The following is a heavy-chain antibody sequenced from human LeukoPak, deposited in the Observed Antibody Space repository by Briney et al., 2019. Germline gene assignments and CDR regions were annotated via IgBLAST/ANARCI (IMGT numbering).Heavy chain of an antibody. D-gene: IGHD3-10*01. V-gene: IGHV1-69*13. CDR1: GYTFTSYG. CDR2: IIPIFGTA. J-gene: IGHJ4*02. Sequence: GASVKVSCKASGYTFTSYGISWVRQAPGQGLEWMGGIIPIFGTANYAQKFQGRVTITADESTSTAYMELSSLRSEDTAVYYCARAPITMVRGVMFAYFDYWGQGTLVTVSS. CDR3: ARAPITMVRGVMFAYFDY.